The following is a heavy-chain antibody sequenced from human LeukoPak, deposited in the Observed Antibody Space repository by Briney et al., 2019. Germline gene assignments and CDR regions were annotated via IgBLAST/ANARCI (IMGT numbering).Heavy chain of an antibody. CDR3: ARTHYDGGGYYKFDS. CDR2: IWSGGTNK. CDR1: GFTFSGYG. J-gene: IGHJ4*02. D-gene: IGHD3-22*01. Sequence: PGRSLRLSCAASGFTFSGYGIHWVRQAPGKGLEWVAIIWSGGTNKYYADSVKGRFTISRDNSKNTLYLQMDSLRAEDTALYYCARTHYDGGGYYKFDSWGQGTLVTVSS. V-gene: IGHV3-33*01.